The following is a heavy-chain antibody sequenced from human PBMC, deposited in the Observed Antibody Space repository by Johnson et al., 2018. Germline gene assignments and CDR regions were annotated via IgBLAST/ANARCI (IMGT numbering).Heavy chain of an antibody. CDR2: IYNDGSST. CDR3: ARVVSGRGAFDV. V-gene: IGHV3-74*02. CDR1: GFTLRCHV. Sequence: VQLVQSGGGVVQPGGSLRLPCAASGFTLRCHVILWVRQAPGKGLVWVSRIYNDGSSTTYADSVKGRFTISRDNAKNTLSLQMNSLRAEDTAVYYCARVVSGRGAFDVWGQGTMVTVSS. J-gene: IGHJ3*01. D-gene: IGHD3-3*01.